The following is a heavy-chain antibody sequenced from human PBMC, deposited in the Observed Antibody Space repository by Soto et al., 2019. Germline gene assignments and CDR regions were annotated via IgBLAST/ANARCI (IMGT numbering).Heavy chain of an antibody. Sequence: GGSLRLSCAASGFTFSIYGMHLVRQAPGKGLEWVAFIWHDGGNKFYAESVKGRFTISRDNSKNTLYLQMTSLSAEDTAMYYCARDGDVNTGFGKDYWGQGTLVTVSS. CDR3: ARDGDVNTGFGKDY. D-gene: IGHD3-16*01. J-gene: IGHJ4*02. V-gene: IGHV3-33*01. CDR1: GFTFSIYG. CDR2: IWHDGGNK.